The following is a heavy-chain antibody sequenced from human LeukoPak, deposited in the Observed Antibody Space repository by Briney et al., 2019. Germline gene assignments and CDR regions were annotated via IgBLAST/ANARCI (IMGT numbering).Heavy chain of an antibody. Sequence: SGTLSLTCAVYGGSFSGYYWSWIRQPPGKGLEWIGEINHSGSTNYNPSLKSRVTISVDTSKNQFSLKLSSVTAADTAVYYCARDHSSGWNYYYYYMDVWGKGTTVTISS. CDR1: GGSFSGYY. CDR3: ARDHSSGWNYYYYYMDV. D-gene: IGHD6-19*01. V-gene: IGHV4-34*01. J-gene: IGHJ6*03. CDR2: INHSGST.